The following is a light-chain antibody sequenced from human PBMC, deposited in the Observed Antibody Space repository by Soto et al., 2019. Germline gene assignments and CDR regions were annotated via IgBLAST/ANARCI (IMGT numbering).Light chain of an antibody. CDR2: AAS. CDR1: QSISSY. V-gene: IGKV1-39*01. J-gene: IGKJ5*01. CDR3: QQSYSTPNT. Sequence: DIQMNQSPSSLSASVVARVTITLRASQSISSYLNWYQQKPGKAPKLLIYAASSLQSGVPSRFSGSGSGTDFTLTISSLQPEDFATYYCQQSYSTPNTFGQGTRLE.